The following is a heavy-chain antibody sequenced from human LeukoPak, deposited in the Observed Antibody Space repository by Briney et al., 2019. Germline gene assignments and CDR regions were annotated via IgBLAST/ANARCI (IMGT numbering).Heavy chain of an antibody. J-gene: IGHJ5*02. Sequence: EASVKVSCKASGGTFSSYAISWVRQAPGQGLEWMGGIIPIFGTANYAQKFQGRVTITADVSTSTAYMELSSLRSEDTAVYYCARDLNAGGYSSSWFDPWGQGTLVTVSS. CDR2: IIPIFGTA. CDR1: GGTFSSYA. V-gene: IGHV1-69*13. CDR3: ARDLNAGGYSSSWFDP. D-gene: IGHD5-18*01.